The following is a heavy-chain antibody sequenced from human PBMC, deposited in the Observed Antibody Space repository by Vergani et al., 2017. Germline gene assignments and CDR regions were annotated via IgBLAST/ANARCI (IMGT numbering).Heavy chain of an antibody. D-gene: IGHD3/OR15-3a*01. CDR2: IRDKAYNYAT. CDR1: GLTFSDSA. Sequence: EVQLVESGGGLVKPGGSLRLSCATSGLTFSDSAIHWVRQTSGKGLEWIGRIRDKAYNYATVYAVSVKGRFTISRDDSKKTAYLQMNGLTTEDTAVYYCFYDFWAGYDSGDVWGKGTTVTVSS. CDR3: FYDFWAGYDSGDV. J-gene: IGHJ6*04. V-gene: IGHV3-73*01.